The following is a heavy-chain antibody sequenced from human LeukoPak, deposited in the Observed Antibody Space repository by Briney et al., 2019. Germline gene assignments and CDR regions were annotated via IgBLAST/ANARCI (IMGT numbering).Heavy chain of an antibody. Sequence: GGSLRLSCAASGFTFSSYSMNWVRQAPGKGLEWVSYISSSSSTIYYADSVKGRFTISRDNAKNSLYLQMNSLRAEDTAVYYCTRDSGYNAFDIWGQGTMVTVSS. CDR2: ISSSSSTI. D-gene: IGHD5-12*01. V-gene: IGHV3-48*04. CDR3: TRDSGYNAFDI. CDR1: GFTFSSYS. J-gene: IGHJ3*02.